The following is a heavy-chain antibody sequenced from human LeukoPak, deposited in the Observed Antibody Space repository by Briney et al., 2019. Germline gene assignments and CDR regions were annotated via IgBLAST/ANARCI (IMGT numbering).Heavy chain of an antibody. D-gene: IGHD4/OR15-4a*01. J-gene: IGHJ4*02. V-gene: IGHV1-2*02. CDR1: GDTYTVHF. CDR2: IKPDSGAT. Sequence: GASLKVSYNASGDTYTVHFLHWLRQAPGQRLEWMGWIKPDSGATNFAQSFQGRVTMTSDTSINTAYMELSSLTSDDTAMYYCARDHDYGPDYWGQGTLVTVSA. CDR3: ARDHDYGPDY.